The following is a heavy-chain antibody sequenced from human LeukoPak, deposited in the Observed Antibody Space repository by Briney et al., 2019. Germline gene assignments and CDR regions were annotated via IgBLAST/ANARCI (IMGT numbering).Heavy chain of an antibody. CDR3: ATDRGWRTSGYYLYYFEY. Sequence: GGSLRLSCVASGFISTGYFMSWVRQAPGKGLEWVASIKHDGSEKYYVDSVRGRFTISRDNTKNLLYLQMSSLRAEDTAVYYCATDRGWRTSGYYLYYFEYWGQGTLVTFSS. V-gene: IGHV3-7*01. CDR1: GFISTGYF. J-gene: IGHJ4*02. CDR2: IKHDGSEK. D-gene: IGHD3-3*01.